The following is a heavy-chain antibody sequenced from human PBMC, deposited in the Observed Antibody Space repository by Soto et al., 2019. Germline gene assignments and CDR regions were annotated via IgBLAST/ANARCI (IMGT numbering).Heavy chain of an antibody. CDR2: ISGSGGST. J-gene: IGHJ4*02. Sequence: EVQLLESGGGLVQPGGSLRLSCAASGFTFSNYAVTWVRQAPGKGLEWVSTISGSGGSTYHADSVKGRFTIARDNSENTLYLQMNSLRAEDTAVYYCAKDQGSSWYEIDYWGQGTLVTDSS. CDR1: GFTFSNYA. V-gene: IGHV3-23*01. D-gene: IGHD6-13*01. CDR3: AKDQGSSWYEIDY.